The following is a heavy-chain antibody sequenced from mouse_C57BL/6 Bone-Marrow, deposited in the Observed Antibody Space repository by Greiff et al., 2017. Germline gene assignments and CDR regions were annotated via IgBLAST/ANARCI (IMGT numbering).Heavy chain of an antibody. CDR1: GYTFTSYW. J-gene: IGHJ4*01. CDR3: AREGAYVYAMDY. D-gene: IGHD6-5*01. Sequence: QVQLQQSGAELVKPGASVKMSCKASGYTFTSYWITWVKQRPGQGLEWIGDIYPGSGSTNYNGKFKSKATLTVDTSSSTAYMQLSSLTSEDSAVYYCAREGAYVYAMDYWGQGTSGTVSS. CDR2: IYPGSGST. V-gene: IGHV1-55*01.